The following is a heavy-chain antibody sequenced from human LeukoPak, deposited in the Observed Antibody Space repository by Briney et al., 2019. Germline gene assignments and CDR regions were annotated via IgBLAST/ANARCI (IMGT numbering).Heavy chain of an antibody. CDR3: ARRTMVRGVMGVYWFDP. D-gene: IGHD3-10*01. Sequence: SETLSLTCAVYGGSFSGYYWSWIRQPPGKGLEWIGYIYYSGSTNYNPSLKSRVTISVDTSKNQFSLKLSSVTAADTAVYYCARRTMVRGVMGVYWFDPWGQGTLVTVSS. J-gene: IGHJ5*02. CDR1: GGSFSGYY. V-gene: IGHV4-59*08. CDR2: IYYSGST.